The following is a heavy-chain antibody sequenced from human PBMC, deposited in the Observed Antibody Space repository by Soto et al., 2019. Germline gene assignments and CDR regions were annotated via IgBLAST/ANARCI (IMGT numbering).Heavy chain of an antibody. Sequence: SGGSLRLSCAASGFTFSNAWMSWVRQAPGKGLEWVGRIKSKTDGGTTDYAAPVKGRFTVSRDDSKNTLYLQMNSLKTEDTAVYYCTIANLWFGEFRFDIWGQGTMVTVSS. CDR1: GFTFSNAW. CDR3: TIANLWFGEFRFDI. V-gene: IGHV3-15*01. J-gene: IGHJ3*02. D-gene: IGHD3-10*01. CDR2: IKSKTDGGTT.